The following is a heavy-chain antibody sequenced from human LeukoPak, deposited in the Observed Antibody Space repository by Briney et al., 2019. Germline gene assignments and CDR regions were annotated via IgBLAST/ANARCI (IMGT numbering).Heavy chain of an antibody. V-gene: IGHV3-21*01. CDR2: ISSSSSYI. Sequence: GGSLSLSCAASGFTFSSYSMNWVRQTPGKGLEWVSSISSSSSYIYYADSVKGRFTISRDNAKNSLYLQMNSLRAEDTAMYYCARGPPGGSSWTPYYFDYWGQGTLVTVSS. CDR3: ARGPPGGSSWTPYYFDY. D-gene: IGHD6-13*01. J-gene: IGHJ4*02. CDR1: GFTFSSYS.